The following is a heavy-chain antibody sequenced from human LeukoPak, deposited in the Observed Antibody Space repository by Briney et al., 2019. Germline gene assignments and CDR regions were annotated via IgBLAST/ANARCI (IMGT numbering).Heavy chain of an antibody. CDR3: ARDSEPDFWSGYYCLDY. CDR2: ISSSSSYI. Sequence: GGSLRLSCAASGFTFSSYSMNWVRQAPGKGLEWVSSISSSSSYIYYADSVKGRFTISRDNAKNSLYLQMNSLRAEDTAVYYCARDSEPDFWSGYYCLDYWGQGTLVTVSS. J-gene: IGHJ4*02. D-gene: IGHD3-3*01. V-gene: IGHV3-21*01. CDR1: GFTFSSYS.